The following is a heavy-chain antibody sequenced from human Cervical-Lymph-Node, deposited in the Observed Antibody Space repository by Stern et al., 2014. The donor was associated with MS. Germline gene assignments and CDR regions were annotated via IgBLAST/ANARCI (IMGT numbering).Heavy chain of an antibody. J-gene: IGHJ4*02. CDR1: GFIFDNYA. Sequence: EVQLVESGGGLVPPGGSLRLSCAASGFIFDNYAMTWVRQAPGKRLECVSSISGSGAKVYHAVSVTGRFSISRDNSKNTLYLQMSSLRVEDTAVYYCAKDCNPHSGYEYCNWGQGTLVTVSS. D-gene: IGHD5-12*01. V-gene: IGHV3-23*04. CDR3: AKDCNPHSGYEYCN. CDR2: ISGSGAKV.